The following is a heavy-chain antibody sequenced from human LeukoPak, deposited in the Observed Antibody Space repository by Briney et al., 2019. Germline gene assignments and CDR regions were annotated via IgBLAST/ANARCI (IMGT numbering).Heavy chain of an antibody. D-gene: IGHD3-9*01. CDR2: IKSKTDGGTT. CDR3: TTDLHILLRYLLPRVRSDAFDI. J-gene: IGHJ3*02. Sequence: PGGSLRLSCAASGFTFSNYAMSWVRQTPGKGLEWVGRIKSKTDGGTTDYAAPVKGRFTISRDDSKNTLYLQMNSLKTEDTAVYYCTTDLHILLRYLLPRVRSDAFDIWGQGTMVTVSS. CDR1: GFTFSNYA. V-gene: IGHV3-15*01.